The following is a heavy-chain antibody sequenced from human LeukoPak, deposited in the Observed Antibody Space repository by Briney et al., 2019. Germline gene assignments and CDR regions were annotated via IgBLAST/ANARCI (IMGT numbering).Heavy chain of an antibody. CDR2: ISSSSSTI. CDR3: ARGTGDGRHAFDI. CDR1: GFTFSSYS. V-gene: IGHV3-48*01. D-gene: IGHD7-27*01. Sequence: PGGSLRLSCAASGFTFSSYSMKWVRQAPGKGLEWVSYISSSSSTIYYADSVKGRFTISRDNAKNSLYLQMNSLRAEDTAVYFCARGTGDGRHAFDIWGQGTMVTVSS. J-gene: IGHJ3*02.